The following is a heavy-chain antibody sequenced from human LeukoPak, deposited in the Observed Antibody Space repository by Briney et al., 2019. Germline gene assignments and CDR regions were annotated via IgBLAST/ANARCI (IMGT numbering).Heavy chain of an antibody. Sequence: GSLRLSCAASGFTFSSYWMSWVRQAPGKGLEWVANIKQDGSERNYVDSVKGRFTISRDNAKNSLYLQMNSLRAEDTAVYYCARGPDYDFWSGVYYYYYYMDVWGKGTTVTVSS. J-gene: IGHJ6*03. CDR1: GFTFSSYW. D-gene: IGHD3-3*01. V-gene: IGHV3-7*01. CDR3: ARGPDYDFWSGVYYYYYYMDV. CDR2: IKQDGSER.